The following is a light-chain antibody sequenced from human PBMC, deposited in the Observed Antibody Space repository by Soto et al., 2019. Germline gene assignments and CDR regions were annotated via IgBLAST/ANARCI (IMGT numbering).Light chain of an antibody. V-gene: IGKV3-20*01. J-gene: IGKJ2*01. CDR3: QQYGSSPPYT. CDR2: GAS. Sequence: EIVLTQSPGTLSLSPGERATLSCRASQSVSSSYLAWYQQKPGQAPWLLIYGASSRATGIPDRFSGSGSGTDFPLTISRLESEDFADYYCQQYGSSPPYTFGQGNKLEFK. CDR1: QSVSSSY.